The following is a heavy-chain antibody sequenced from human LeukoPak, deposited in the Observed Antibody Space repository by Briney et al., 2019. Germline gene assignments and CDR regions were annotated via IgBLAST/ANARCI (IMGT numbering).Heavy chain of an antibody. J-gene: IGHJ4*02. CDR1: GGTFSSYA. Sequence: GASVKVSCKASGGTFSSYAISWVRQAPGQGLEWMGGIIPIFGTANYAQKFQGRVTITADESTSTAYMELSSLRSEDTAVYYCARLVGATTLAFDYWGQGTLVTVSS. D-gene: IGHD1-26*01. CDR2: IIPIFGTA. V-gene: IGHV1-69*13. CDR3: ARLVGATTLAFDY.